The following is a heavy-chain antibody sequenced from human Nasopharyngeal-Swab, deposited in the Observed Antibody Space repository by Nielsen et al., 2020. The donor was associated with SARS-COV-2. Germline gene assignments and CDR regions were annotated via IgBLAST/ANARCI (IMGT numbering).Heavy chain of an antibody. CDR1: GFTFSSYG. Sequence: GGSLRLSCAASGFTFSSYGMHWVRQAPGKGLEWVAVISYDGSNKYYADSVKGRFTISRDNSKNTLYLQMNSLRAEDTAVYYCARKRPGVGEGSYYFDYWGQETLVTVSS. V-gene: IGHV3-30*03. CDR3: ARKRPGVGEGSYYFDY. CDR2: ISYDGSNK. J-gene: IGHJ4*02. D-gene: IGHD1-26*01.